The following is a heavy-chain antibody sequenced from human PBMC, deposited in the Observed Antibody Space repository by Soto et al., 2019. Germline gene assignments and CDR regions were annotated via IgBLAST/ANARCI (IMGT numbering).Heavy chain of an antibody. CDR2: ISSSSSYI. Sequence: GGSLRLSCAASGFTFSSYIMNCVRQAPWKGLEWVSSISSSSSYIYYADSVKGRFTISRDNAKNSLYLQMNSLRAEDTAVYYCASLGDIVASVEYWGQGSLVTGSS. CDR1: GFTFSSYI. CDR3: ASLGDIVASVEY. V-gene: IGHV3-21*01. J-gene: IGHJ4*02. D-gene: IGHD5-12*01.